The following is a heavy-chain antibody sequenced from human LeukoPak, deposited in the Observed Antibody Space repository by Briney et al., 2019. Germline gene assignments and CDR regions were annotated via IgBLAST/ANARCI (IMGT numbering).Heavy chain of an antibody. J-gene: IGHJ4*02. CDR1: GFTFSSYA. Sequence: GGSLRLSCAASGFTFSSYAMSWVRQAPGKGLEWVSAISGSGDSTYYADSVKGRFTISRDNSKNTLYLQMNSLRAEDTARYYCAKQKGYCSGGSCYYSDYWGQGTLVTVSS. CDR2: ISGSGDST. V-gene: IGHV3-23*01. CDR3: AKQKGYCSGGSCYYSDY. D-gene: IGHD2-15*01.